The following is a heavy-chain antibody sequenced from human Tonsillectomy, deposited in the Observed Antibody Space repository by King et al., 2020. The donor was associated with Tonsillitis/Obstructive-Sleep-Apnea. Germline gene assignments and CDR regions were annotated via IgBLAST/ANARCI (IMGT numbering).Heavy chain of an antibody. D-gene: IGHD6-19*01. V-gene: IGHV3-30*04. CDR1: GFTFSRYT. CDR3: ARDGVGRSSGWPPSDMDV. CDR2: ISYDGSNK. Sequence: QLVQSGGGVVQPGRSLRLSCAASGFTFSRYTMHWVRQAPAKGLEWVAVISYDGSNKYYADSVKGRFTISRDNSKNTLYLQMNSLRAEDTAVYYCARDGVGRSSGWPPSDMDVWGQGTTVTVSS. J-gene: IGHJ6*02.